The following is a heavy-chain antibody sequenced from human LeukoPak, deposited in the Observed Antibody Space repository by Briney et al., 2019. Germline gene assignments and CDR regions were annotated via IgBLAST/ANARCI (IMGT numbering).Heavy chain of an antibody. V-gene: IGHV3-15*01. CDR2: IKSKTDGGTT. CDR1: GFTFSNAW. CDR3: ASSDSGSYYSPLALGY. J-gene: IGHJ4*02. Sequence: GGSLRLSCVASGFTFSNAWMSWVRQAPGKGLEWVGRIKSKTDGGTTDYAAPVKGRFTISRDNSKNTLYLQMNSLRAEDTAVYYCASSDSGSYYSPLALGYWGQGTLVTVSS. D-gene: IGHD3-10*01.